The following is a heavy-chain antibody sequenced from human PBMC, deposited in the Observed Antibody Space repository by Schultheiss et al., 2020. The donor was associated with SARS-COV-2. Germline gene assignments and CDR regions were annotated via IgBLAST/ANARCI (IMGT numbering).Heavy chain of an antibody. CDR1: GFTFSSYA. CDR3: ARLRDFNWFDL. V-gene: IGHV3-66*02. CDR2: LYRRGDT. J-gene: IGHJ5*02. Sequence: GGSLRLSCAASGFTFSSYAMSWVRQAPGKGLEWVSVLYRRGDTYYADSVKGRFTISRDNSKSTLYLQMNGLRDEDTAGYYCARLRDFNWFDLWGQGTLVTVSS. D-gene: IGHD5-24*01.